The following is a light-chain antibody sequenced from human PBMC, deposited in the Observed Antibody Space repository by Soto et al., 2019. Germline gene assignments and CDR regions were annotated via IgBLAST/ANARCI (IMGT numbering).Light chain of an antibody. CDR1: SSDVGRYNL. V-gene: IGLV2-14*02. CDR3: SSYTSDSSYV. CDR2: EGS. Sequence: QSVLTQPASVSGSPGQSITISCTGTSSDVGRYNLVSWYQHHPGKAPKLMIFEGSKRPSGVSSRFSGSKSGNTASLTISGLQAEDEADYYCSSYTSDSSYVFGSGTKVTVL. J-gene: IGLJ1*01.